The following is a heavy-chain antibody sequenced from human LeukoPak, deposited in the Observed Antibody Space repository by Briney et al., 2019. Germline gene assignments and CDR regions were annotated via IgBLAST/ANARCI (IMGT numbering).Heavy chain of an antibody. CDR3: AKVDTAMVVADGMDV. V-gene: IGHV3-74*01. J-gene: IGHJ6*02. D-gene: IGHD5-18*01. Sequence: GGSLRLSCAASGFTFSSYWMHWVRQAPGKGLVWVSRMNSDGSSTSYADSVKGRFTISRDNAKNTLYLQMNSLRAEDTAVYYCAKVDTAMVVADGMDVWGQGTTVTVSS. CDR2: MNSDGSST. CDR1: GFTFSSYW.